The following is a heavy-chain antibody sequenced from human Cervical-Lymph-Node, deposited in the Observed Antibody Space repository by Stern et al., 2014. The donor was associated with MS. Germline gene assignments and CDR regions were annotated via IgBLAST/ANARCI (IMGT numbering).Heavy chain of an antibody. V-gene: IGHV1-69*01. CDR1: GGTLSSNT. D-gene: IGHD5-24*01. CDR2: ISAIIGTT. CDR3: ARVIGDGYDSLDD. J-gene: IGHJ4*02. Sequence: VQLVESGAEVRKPGSSVKVSCKVSGGTLSSNTIVWVLKAPGPGLQRIGGISAIIGTTDYAQKFHDRVTITADESTNTVYMEVTSLTSEDTAVYYCARVIGDGYDSLDDWGQGTLVTVSS.